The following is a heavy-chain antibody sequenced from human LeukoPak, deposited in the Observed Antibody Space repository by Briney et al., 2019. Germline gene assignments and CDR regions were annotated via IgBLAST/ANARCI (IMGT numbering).Heavy chain of an antibody. Sequence: GGSLRLFCAASRFTFSNYGVNWVRQAPGKGLEWVSYINSRSSTIYYADSVRGRFTISRDNAKNSLYLQMNSLKAEDTAIYHCAREVGTPQAFDIWGQGTMVTVSS. CDR3: AREVGTPQAFDI. D-gene: IGHD1-26*01. J-gene: IGHJ3*02. CDR2: INSRSSTI. CDR1: RFTFSNYG. V-gene: IGHV3-48*01.